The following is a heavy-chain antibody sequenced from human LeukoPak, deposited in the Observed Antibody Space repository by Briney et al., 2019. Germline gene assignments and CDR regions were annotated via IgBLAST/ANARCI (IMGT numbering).Heavy chain of an antibody. CDR3: ARDSDYDFWSGYRSYWYFDL. D-gene: IGHD3-3*01. Sequence: SETLSLTCTVSGGPISSSSYYWGWIRQPPGKGLEWIGSIYYSGSTYYNPSLKSRVTISVDTSKNQFSLKLSSVTAADTAVYYCARDSDYDFWSGYRSYWYFDLWGRGTLVTVSS. CDR2: IYYSGST. J-gene: IGHJ2*01. V-gene: IGHV4-39*02. CDR1: GGPISSSSYY.